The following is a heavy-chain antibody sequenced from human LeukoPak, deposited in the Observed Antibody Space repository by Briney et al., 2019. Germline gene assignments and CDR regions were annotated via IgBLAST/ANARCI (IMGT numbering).Heavy chain of an antibody. CDR3: ARLNIKTWNDGLGWFDP. J-gene: IGHJ5*02. V-gene: IGHV4-59*08. D-gene: IGHD1-1*01. CDR2: MYSSGRA. CDR1: GFTINSYS. Sequence: SETLSFTCSGSGFTINSYSWNWIRQRPGQGLEWIAYMYSSGRANYNPSLRSGVTTSVDTSKNQVSLKLSSVTAADTAVHDCARLNIKTWNDGLGWFDPWGQGTLVTVSS.